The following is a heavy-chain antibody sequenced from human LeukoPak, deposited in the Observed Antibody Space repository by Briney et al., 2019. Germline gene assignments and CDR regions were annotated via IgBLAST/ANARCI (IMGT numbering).Heavy chain of an antibody. J-gene: IGHJ5*02. D-gene: IGHD3-10*01. V-gene: IGHV1-18*01. CDR3: ARGPAIRGVISNWFDP. CDR2: ISAYNGNT. Sequence: ASVNVSYKASGYSFTSYGISWVRQAPGQGLEWMGWISAYNGNTNYAQKLQGRVTMTTDTSTSTAYMELRSLRSDDTAVYYCARGPAIRGVISNWFDPWGQGTLVTVSS. CDR1: GYSFTSYG.